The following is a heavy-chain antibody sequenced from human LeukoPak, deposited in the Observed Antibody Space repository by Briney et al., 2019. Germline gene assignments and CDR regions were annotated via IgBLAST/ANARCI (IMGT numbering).Heavy chain of an antibody. D-gene: IGHD6-13*01. V-gene: IGHV1-8*01. CDR1: GYTFTSYD. CDR3: ARLNWGSSYNYYYYYMDV. Sequence: ASVKVSCKASGYTFTSYDINWVRQATGQGLEWLGWMNPNSGNTGYAQNFQGRVTMTRDTSIDTAYMELTSLRYEDTAVYYCARLNWGSSYNYYYYYMDVWGKGTTVTISS. CDR2: MNPNSGNT. J-gene: IGHJ6*03.